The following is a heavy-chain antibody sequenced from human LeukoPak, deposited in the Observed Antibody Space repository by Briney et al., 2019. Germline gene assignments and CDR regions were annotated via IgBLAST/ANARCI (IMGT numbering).Heavy chain of an antibody. CDR3: ARGGYYYGSGSSYYFDY. V-gene: IGHV4-61*01. J-gene: IGHJ4*02. CDR1: GYSISSGYY. Sequence: SETLSLTCTVSGYSISSGYYWSWIRQPPGKGLEWIGYIYYSGSTNYNPSLKSRVTISVDTSKNQFSLKLSSVTAADTAVYYCARGGYYYGSGSSYYFDYWGQGTLVTVSS. D-gene: IGHD3-10*01. CDR2: IYYSGST.